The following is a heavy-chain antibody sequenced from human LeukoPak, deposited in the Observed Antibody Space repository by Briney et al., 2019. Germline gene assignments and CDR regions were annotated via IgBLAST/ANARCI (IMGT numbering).Heavy chain of an antibody. CDR3: AKDSAFYYIDV. J-gene: IGHJ6*03. V-gene: IGHV3-30*02. Sequence: GGSLRLSCAASRLTVSTNFMSWVRQAPGKGLEWVAFIRYNGNNQYYADSVKGRFTISRDNSKNTLYLQMNSLKGDDTAVYYCAKDSAFYYIDVWGKGTTVIISS. CDR2: IRYNGNNQ. CDR1: RLTVSTNF. D-gene: IGHD3-10*01.